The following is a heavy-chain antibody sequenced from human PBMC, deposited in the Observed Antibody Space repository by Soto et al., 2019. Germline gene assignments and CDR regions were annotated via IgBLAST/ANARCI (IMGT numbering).Heavy chain of an antibody. CDR2: INPSGGST. J-gene: IGHJ6*02. CDR1: GYTFTSYY. Sequence: GASVKVSCKASGYTFTSYYMHWVRQAPGQGLEWMGIINPSGGSTSYAQKFQGRVTMTRDTSTSTVYMELSSLRSEDTAVYYCARDSSSGSPSYGGMDVWGQGTTVTVSS. V-gene: IGHV1-46*01. D-gene: IGHD3-22*01. CDR3: ARDSSSGSPSYGGMDV.